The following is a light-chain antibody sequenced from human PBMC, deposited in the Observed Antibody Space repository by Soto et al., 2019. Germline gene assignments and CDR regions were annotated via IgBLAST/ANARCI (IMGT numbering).Light chain of an antibody. J-gene: IGKJ1*01. CDR2: DAS. CDR3: HQRDNWPWT. CDR1: QSISIF. V-gene: IGKV3-11*01. Sequence: EVVLTQSPATLSLSPGERATLSCRASQSISIFLAWYQWKPGQTPRLLIFDASNRATGIPATFSGSGSGTDFSLTISSLEPEDFAVYYCHQRDNWPWTFGQGTRVEVK.